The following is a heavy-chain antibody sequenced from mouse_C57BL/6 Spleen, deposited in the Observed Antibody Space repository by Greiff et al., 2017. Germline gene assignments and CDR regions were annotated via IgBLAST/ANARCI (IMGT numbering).Heavy chain of an antibody. V-gene: IGHV14-2*01. CDR2: IDPEDGAT. Sequence: EVQLQESGAELVKPGASVKLSCTASGFNIKDYYMHWVKQRTEQGLEWIGRIDPEDGATKYDPKFQGKATITADTSSNTAYLQHSSLTSEDTAVYYCARDGDSSPDYWGQGTTLTVSS. CDR3: ARDGDSSPDY. D-gene: IGHD1-1*01. CDR1: GFNIKDYY. J-gene: IGHJ2*01.